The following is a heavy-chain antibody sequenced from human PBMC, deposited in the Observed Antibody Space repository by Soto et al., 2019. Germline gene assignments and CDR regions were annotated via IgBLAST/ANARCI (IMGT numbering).Heavy chain of an antibody. V-gene: IGHV1-18*01. J-gene: IGHJ4*02. Sequence: ASVKVSCKASGYTFTSYGISWVRQAPGQGLEWMGWISAYNGNTNYAQKLQGRVTMTTDTSTSTAYMELRSLRSDDTAVYYCARFKLDLDYSSPPDCWGQGTLVTVSS. CDR2: ISAYNGNT. CDR3: ARFKLDLDYSSPPDC. CDR1: GYTFTSYG. D-gene: IGHD6-13*01.